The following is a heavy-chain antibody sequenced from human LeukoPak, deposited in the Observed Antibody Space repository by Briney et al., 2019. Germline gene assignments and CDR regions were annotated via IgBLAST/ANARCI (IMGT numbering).Heavy chain of an antibody. CDR3: ALPPMGCSSTSCYFPDY. CDR2: IYPGDSDT. CDR1: GYTFTSYG. V-gene: IGHV5-51*01. J-gene: IGHJ4*02. Sequence: KVSCKASGYTFTSYGISWVRQMPGKGLEWMGIIYPGDSDTRYSPSFQGQVTISADKSISTAYLQWSSLKASDTAMYYCALPPMGCSSTSCYFPDYWGQGTLVTVSS. D-gene: IGHD2-2*01.